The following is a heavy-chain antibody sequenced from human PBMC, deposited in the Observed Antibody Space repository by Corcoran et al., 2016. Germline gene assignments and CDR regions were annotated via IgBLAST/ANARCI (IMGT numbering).Heavy chain of an antibody. Sequence: QVQLQESGPGLVKPSETLSLTCTVSGGSVSSGSYYWSWIRQPPGKGLEWIGYIYYSGSTNYNPSLKSRVTISVDTSKNQFSLKLSSVTAADTAVYYCARALRRDCSSTSCYSKGSGDFDYWGQGTLVTVSS. V-gene: IGHV4-61*01. D-gene: IGHD2-2*01. CDR3: ARALRRDCSSTSCYSKGSGDFDY. J-gene: IGHJ4*02. CDR1: GGSVSSGSYY. CDR2: IYYSGST.